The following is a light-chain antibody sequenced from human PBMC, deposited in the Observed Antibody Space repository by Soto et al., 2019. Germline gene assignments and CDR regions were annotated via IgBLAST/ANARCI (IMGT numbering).Light chain of an antibody. Sequence: QSALTQPASVSGSPGQSITISCTGTSSDVGSYDAVSWYQHHPGKVPKLMIYEVNKRPSGVSYRFSGSKSGNTASLTISGLQAEDEADYYCRSYAGTSYVFGSGTKVTVL. V-gene: IGLV2-23*02. CDR2: EVN. J-gene: IGLJ1*01. CDR3: RSYAGTSYV. CDR1: SSDVGSYDA.